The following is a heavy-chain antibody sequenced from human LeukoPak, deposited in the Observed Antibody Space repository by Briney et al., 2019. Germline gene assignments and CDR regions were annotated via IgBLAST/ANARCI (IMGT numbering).Heavy chain of an antibody. J-gene: IGHJ4*02. Sequence: GGSLRLSCAASGFTFSSSGMHWVRQAPGRGLEWVALIWYDGINEYYADSVKGRFTISRDDSKNTLYLQMNSLRAEDTAVYYCAKHRGWELFAYWGQGTLVTVSS. CDR3: AKHRGWELFAY. CDR1: GFTFSSSG. CDR2: IWYDGINE. D-gene: IGHD1-26*01. V-gene: IGHV3-33*06.